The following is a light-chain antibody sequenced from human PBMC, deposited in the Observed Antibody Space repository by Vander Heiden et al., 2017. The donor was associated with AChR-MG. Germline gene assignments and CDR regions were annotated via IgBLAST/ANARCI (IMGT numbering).Light chain of an antibody. J-gene: IGLJ2*01. CDR3: QAWDTSFVV. Sequence: SIALPQALSASVSPGQTASITCSGEKLGEKYASWYQQRPGQSPVLLIYEDIKQPSGIPERFSGSNSGNTATLTISGTQAMDEADYYCQAWDTSFVVFGGGTKLTVL. CDR2: EDI. CDR1: KLGEKY. V-gene: IGLV3-1*01.